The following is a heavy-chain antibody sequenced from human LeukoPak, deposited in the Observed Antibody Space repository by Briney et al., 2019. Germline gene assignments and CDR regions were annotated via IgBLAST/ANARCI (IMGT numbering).Heavy chain of an antibody. J-gene: IGHJ6*02. V-gene: IGHV3-15*04. CDR1: GFTFNYAW. D-gene: IGHD1-7*01. Sequence: GGSLRLSCAASGFTFNYAWMSWVRQVPGKVLEWVGQTVSEIDGGTTDYAAPMKGRFTISRDDSKSTLYLQMNSLKIEDTAVYYCTTDEDWNYARKDVWGQGATVIVSS. CDR2: TVSEIDGGTT. CDR3: TTDEDWNYARKDV.